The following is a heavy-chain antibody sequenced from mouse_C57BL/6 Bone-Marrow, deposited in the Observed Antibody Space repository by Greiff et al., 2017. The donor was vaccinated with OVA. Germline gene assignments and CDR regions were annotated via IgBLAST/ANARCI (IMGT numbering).Heavy chain of an antibody. CDR1: GYTFTSYW. Sequence: QVQLQQPGAELVMPGTSVKLSCKASGYTFTSYWMHWVKQRPGQGLEWIGVIDPSDSYTNYNQKFKGKATLTVDTSSSTAYMQLSSLTSEDSAVYYCARVAYYSNYEGYFDVWGTGTTVTVSS. V-gene: IGHV1-59*01. J-gene: IGHJ1*03. D-gene: IGHD2-5*01. CDR2: IDPSDSYT. CDR3: ARVAYYSNYEGYFDV.